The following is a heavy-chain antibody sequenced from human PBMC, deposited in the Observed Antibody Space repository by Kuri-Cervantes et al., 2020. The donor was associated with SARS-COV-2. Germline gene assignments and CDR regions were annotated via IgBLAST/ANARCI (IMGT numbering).Heavy chain of an antibody. CDR2: IYYSGST. V-gene: IGHV4-59*01. J-gene: IGHJ6*02. CDR1: GGSISTYY. CDR3: ARESNYSHYYGTEV. Sequence: SETLSLTCTVSGGSISTYYWSWIRQPPGKGLEWIGYIYYSGSTTYNPSLKSRVTISVDTSKNQFSQELDSVTAADTAVYYCARESNYSHYYGTEVWGQGTAVTVSS.